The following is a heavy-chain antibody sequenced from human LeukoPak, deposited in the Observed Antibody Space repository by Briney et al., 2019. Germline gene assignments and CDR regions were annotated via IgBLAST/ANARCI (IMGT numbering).Heavy chain of an antibody. J-gene: IGHJ4*02. CDR3: TTDHVGATVEFDS. CDR1: GFTFSNYE. V-gene: IGHV3-48*03. CDR2: ISSSGSSV. D-gene: IGHD1-26*01. Sequence: QSGGSLRLSCIAPGFTFSNYEMNWVRQAPGEGLEWISYISSSGSSVHYADSVRGRFTISRDNAKNSLYLQMDSLRAEDTAIYYCTTDHVGATVEFDSWGQGTLVTISS.